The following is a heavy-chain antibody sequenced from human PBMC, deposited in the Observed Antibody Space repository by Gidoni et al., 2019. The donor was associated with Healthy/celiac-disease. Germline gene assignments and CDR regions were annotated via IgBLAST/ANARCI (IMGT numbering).Heavy chain of an antibody. Sequence: EVQLLESGGGLVQPGGSLRLSCAASGFTFSRYAMSWVRQAPGKGLEWVSAISGSGGSTYYADCVKGRFTISRDNAKTTLYLQMNSLRAEDTAVYYCAKGTVVTPYYFDYWGQGTLVTVSS. V-gene: IGHV3-23*01. D-gene: IGHD2-21*02. CDR1: GFTFSRYA. CDR2: ISGSGGST. J-gene: IGHJ4*02. CDR3: AKGTVVTPYYFDY.